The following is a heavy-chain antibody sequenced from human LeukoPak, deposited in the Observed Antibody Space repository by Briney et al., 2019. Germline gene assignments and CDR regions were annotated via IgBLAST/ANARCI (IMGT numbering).Heavy chain of an antibody. D-gene: IGHD6-19*01. CDR3: ASTIAVAGKYSFDY. Sequence: ASVKVSCKASGYTFTSNAMHWVRQAPGQRLEWMGWINAGNGNTKYSQKFQGRATITRDTSASTAYMELSSLRSGDTAVYYCASTIAVAGKYSFDYWGQGTLVTVSS. J-gene: IGHJ4*02. V-gene: IGHV1-3*01. CDR1: GYTFTSNA. CDR2: INAGNGNT.